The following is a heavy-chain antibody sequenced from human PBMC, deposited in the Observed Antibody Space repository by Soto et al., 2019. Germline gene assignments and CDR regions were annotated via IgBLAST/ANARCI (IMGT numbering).Heavy chain of an antibody. J-gene: IGHJ4*02. CDR1: GGSFSGYY. CDR2: INHSGST. Sequence: SETLSLTCAVYGGSFSGYYWSWIRQPPGKGLEWIGEINHSGSTNYNPSLKIRVTISVDTSKNQFSLKLSSVTAADTAVYYCARGRKYYYGSGSYYNVYYFDYWGQGTQVTVSS. V-gene: IGHV4-34*01. CDR3: ARGRKYYYGSGSYYNVYYFDY. D-gene: IGHD3-10*01.